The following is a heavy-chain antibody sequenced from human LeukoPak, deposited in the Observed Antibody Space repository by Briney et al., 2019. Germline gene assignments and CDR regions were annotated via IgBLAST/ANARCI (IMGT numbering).Heavy chain of an antibody. Sequence: GGSLRLSCAASGFSFNNYWMSWVRQAPGKGLECVANIKHDGSERRFVDSVKGRFTISRDNAKNSLDLQMNSLRPEDTAVYYCARHGRDSFYTTFDSWGQGTLVTVSS. CDR3: ARHGRDSFYTTFDS. J-gene: IGHJ4*02. CDR1: GFSFNNYW. D-gene: IGHD3-22*01. CDR2: IKHDGSER. V-gene: IGHV3-7*01.